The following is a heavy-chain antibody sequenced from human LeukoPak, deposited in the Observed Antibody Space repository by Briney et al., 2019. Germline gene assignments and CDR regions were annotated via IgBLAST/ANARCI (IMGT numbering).Heavy chain of an antibody. J-gene: IGHJ4*02. CDR2: ISYDGSHK. V-gene: IGHV3-30*04. CDR3: ARGSYGSGTKQYYFDN. CDR1: GFTFSSYA. D-gene: IGHD3-10*01. Sequence: GGSLRLSCAASGFTFSSYALHWVRQAPGKGLEWVAVISYDGSHKYYADSVKGRFTISRDNSKNTLYLQMNSLRPEDTALYYCARGSYGSGTKQYYFDNWGQGTLVTVSS.